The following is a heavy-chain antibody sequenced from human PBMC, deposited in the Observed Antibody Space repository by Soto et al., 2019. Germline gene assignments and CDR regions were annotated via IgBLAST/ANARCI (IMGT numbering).Heavy chain of an antibody. J-gene: IGHJ5*02. CDR1: GGTFSSYA. CDR3: ARGLGYCSSTSCVTPFDP. V-gene: IGHV1-69*06. D-gene: IGHD2-2*01. CDR2: IIPIFGTA. Sequence: QVQLVQSGAEVKKPGSSVKVSCKASGGTFSSYAISWVRQAPGQRLEWMGGIIPIFGTANYAQKFQGRVTITADKSTSTAYMELSSLRSEDTAVYYCARGLGYCSSTSCVTPFDPWGQGTLVTVSS.